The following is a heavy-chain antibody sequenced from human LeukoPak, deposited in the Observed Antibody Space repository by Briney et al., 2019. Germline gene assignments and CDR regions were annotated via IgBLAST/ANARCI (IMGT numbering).Heavy chain of an antibody. D-gene: IGHD3-3*01. Sequence: SETLSLTCTVSGGSISSYYWSWIRQPAGKGLEWIGRIYTSGSTNYNPSLKSRVTMSVDTSKNQFSLKLSSVTAADTAVYYCARYTIFGVVIKLPTYYFDYWGQGTLVTVSS. CDR1: GGSISSYY. CDR2: IYTSGST. J-gene: IGHJ4*02. CDR3: ARYTIFGVVIKLPTYYFDY. V-gene: IGHV4-4*07.